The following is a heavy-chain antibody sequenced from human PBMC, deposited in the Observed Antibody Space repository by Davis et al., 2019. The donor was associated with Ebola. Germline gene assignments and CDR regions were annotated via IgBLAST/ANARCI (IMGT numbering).Heavy chain of an antibody. Sequence: GESLKISCAASGFTFSSYWMSWVRQAPGKGLEWVANIKQDGSEKYYVDSVKGRFTISRDNAKNSLYLQMNSLRAEDTAVYYCARVQGAELERQELSYWGQGTLVTVSS. CDR1: GFTFSSYW. CDR3: ARVQGAELERQELSY. J-gene: IGHJ4*02. D-gene: IGHD1-1*01. CDR2: IKQDGSEK. V-gene: IGHV3-7*03.